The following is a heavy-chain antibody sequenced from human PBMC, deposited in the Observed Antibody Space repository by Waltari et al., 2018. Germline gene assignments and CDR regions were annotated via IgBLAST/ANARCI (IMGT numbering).Heavy chain of an antibody. CDR2: ISGSGDNT. CDR3: ANARITGTGWFDP. V-gene: IGHV3-23*01. Sequence: EVQLLESGGGLVQPGGSLRLSCAASGFTCSNYAMSWVRQAPGKGLEWVSGISGSGDNTYYADSVKGRFTISRDNSKNTLYLQMNSLRAEDTALYYCANARITGTGWFDPWGQGTLVTVSS. CDR1: GFTCSNYA. D-gene: IGHD1-20*01. J-gene: IGHJ5*02.